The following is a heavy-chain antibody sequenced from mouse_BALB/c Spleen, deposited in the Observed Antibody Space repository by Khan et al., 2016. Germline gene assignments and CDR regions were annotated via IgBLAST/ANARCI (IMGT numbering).Heavy chain of an antibody. CDR3: ARFYYGSSYWYFDV. Sequence: QVQLQQFGAELVRPGTSVKISCKASGYTFTNYWLGWVKQRPGHGLEWIGDIYPGGGYTNYNEKFKGKATLTADTSSSTAYMQLSSLTSEDSAVYFCARFYYGSSYWYFDVWGAGTTVTVSS. CDR1: GYTFTNYW. D-gene: IGHD1-1*01. CDR2: IYPGGGYT. J-gene: IGHJ1*01. V-gene: IGHV1-63*02.